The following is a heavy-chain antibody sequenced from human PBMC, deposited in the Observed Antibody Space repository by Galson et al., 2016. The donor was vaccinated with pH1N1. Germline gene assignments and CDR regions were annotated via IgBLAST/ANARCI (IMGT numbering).Heavy chain of an antibody. D-gene: IGHD6-19*01. J-gene: IGHJ4*02. V-gene: IGHV5-51*01. CDR2: IYPGDSDT. CDR3: ARRSVVAGVDY. Sequence: QSGAEVKKPGESLKISCQGSGYSFSSHWIGWVRQMPGKGLEWMGIIYPGDSDTKYSPSFHGQVTLSADKSINTAYLQWSCLKASYTAMYFCARRSVVAGVDYWGQGTLVTVSS. CDR1: GYSFSSHW.